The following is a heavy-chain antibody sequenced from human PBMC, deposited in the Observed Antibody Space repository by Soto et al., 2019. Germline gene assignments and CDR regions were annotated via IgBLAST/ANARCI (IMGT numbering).Heavy chain of an antibody. Sequence: SETLSLTCAVSGGSISSGGYSWSWIRQPPGKGLEWIGYIYHSGSTYYNPSLKSRVTISVDRSKNQFSLNVSSMTAADTAVYYCARGLRYSGMDVWGQGTTVTVSS. CDR3: ARGLRYSGMDV. V-gene: IGHV4-30-2*01. CDR1: GGSISSGGYS. CDR2: IYHSGST. J-gene: IGHJ6*02.